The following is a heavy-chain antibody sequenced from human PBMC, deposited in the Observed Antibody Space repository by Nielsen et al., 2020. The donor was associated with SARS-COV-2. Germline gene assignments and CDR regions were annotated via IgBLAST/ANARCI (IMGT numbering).Heavy chain of an antibody. CDR2: IYHGGTT. V-gene: IGHV4-4*02. Sequence: GSLRLSCAVSGDSISSTNWWSWVRQPPGKGLEWVGEIYHGGTTHYNPSLKSRLTISLDTSRNQFSLNLISVTAADTAVYYCARVPPGGIPADYWGQGTLVTVSS. D-gene: IGHD1-26*01. CDR3: ARVPPGGIPADY. CDR1: GDSISSTNW. J-gene: IGHJ4*02.